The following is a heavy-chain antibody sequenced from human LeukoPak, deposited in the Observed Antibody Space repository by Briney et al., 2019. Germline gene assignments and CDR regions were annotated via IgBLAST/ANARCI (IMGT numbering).Heavy chain of an antibody. V-gene: IGHV3-48*03. CDR3: VREGDSGSYSHY. CDR1: GFTFSSYE. J-gene: IGHJ4*02. CDR2: ISSSGSTI. D-gene: IGHD1-26*01. Sequence: GGSLRLSCAASGFTFSSYEMNWVRQAPGKGLEWVSYISSSGSTIYYADSVKGRFTISRDNAKNSLYLQMNSLRVEDTAVYYCVREGDSGSYSHYWGQGTLVTVSS.